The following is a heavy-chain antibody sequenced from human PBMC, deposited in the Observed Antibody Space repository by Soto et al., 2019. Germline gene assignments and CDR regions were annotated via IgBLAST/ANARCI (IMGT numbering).Heavy chain of an antibody. CDR1: GYTFSSYA. Sequence: QVQLVQSGAEVKKPGASAKVSCKASGYTFSSYAMHWVRQAPGQRLEWMGWINAGNSNTKYSQKFQGRVTITKNTSASTAYMELSSLRSEDTAVYYCARGPLRNWFDPWGQGTLVTVSS. CDR2: INAGNSNT. J-gene: IGHJ5*02. V-gene: IGHV1-3*01. CDR3: ARGPLRNWFDP.